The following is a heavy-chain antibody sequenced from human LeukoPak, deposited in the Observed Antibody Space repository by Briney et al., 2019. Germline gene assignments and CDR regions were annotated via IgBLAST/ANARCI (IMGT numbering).Heavy chain of an antibody. CDR2: IIPIFGTA. D-gene: IGHD3-3*01. V-gene: IGHV1-69*13. CDR1: GGTFSSYA. CDR3: ARGGYYIRPQDYYYGMDV. J-gene: IGHJ6*02. Sequence: GASVKVSCKASGGTFSSYAISWVRQAPGQGLEWMGGIIPIFGTANYAQKFQGRVTITADESTSTAYMELSSLRSEDTAVYYCARGGYYIRPQDYYYGMDVWGQGTTVTVSS.